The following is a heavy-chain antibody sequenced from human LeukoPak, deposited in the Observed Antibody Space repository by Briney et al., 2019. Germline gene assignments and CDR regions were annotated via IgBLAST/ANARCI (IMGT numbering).Heavy chain of an antibody. CDR2: ISGSGGST. D-gene: IGHD4-23*01. V-gene: IGHV3-23*01. CDR1: GFTFSNYA. CDR3: AIGPGGLFHY. Sequence: GWSLRLSCPASGFTFSNYAMSWVRQAPWKGLEWVSSISGSGGSTYYADSVKGRFTISRDNSKNTLYLQMNSLRVGDTAVYYCAIGPGGLFHYWGQGTLVTVSS. J-gene: IGHJ4*02.